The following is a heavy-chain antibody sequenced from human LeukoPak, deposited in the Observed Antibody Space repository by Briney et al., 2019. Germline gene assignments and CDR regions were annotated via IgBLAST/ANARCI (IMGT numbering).Heavy chain of an antibody. Sequence: GASVKVSCKVSGYTFTGYYIHWVRQVPGQGLEWMGWINPNSGGTNYAQKFQDRVTMTRDTSISTAYMELSRLTSDDTAVYYCARDVDSGWYYGYWGQGTLVTVSS. CDR3: ARDVDSGWYYGY. V-gene: IGHV1-2*02. J-gene: IGHJ4*02. D-gene: IGHD6-19*01. CDR2: INPNSGGT. CDR1: GYTFTGYY.